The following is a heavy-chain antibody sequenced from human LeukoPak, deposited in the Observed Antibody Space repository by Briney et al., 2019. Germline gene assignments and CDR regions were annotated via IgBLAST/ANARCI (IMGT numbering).Heavy chain of an antibody. V-gene: IGHV3-7*01. D-gene: IGHD3-10*01. J-gene: IGHJ4*02. CDR3: ARAGSHWHYVF. Sequence: GGSLRLSCAASGFTFSGFSMSWVRQSPTKGLEWVANIKQDGSERYYVDSEKGRFTISRDNAKNSLSLQMNNLRVEDTAVYYCARAGSHWHYVFWGQGTLLTVSS. CDR2: IKQDGSER. CDR1: GFTFSGFS.